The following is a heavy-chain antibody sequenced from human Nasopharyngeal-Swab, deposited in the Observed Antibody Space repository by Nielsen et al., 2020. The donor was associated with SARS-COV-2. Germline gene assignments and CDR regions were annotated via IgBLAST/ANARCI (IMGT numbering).Heavy chain of an antibody. J-gene: IGHJ4*02. V-gene: IGHV3-7*01. D-gene: IGHD1-26*01. Sequence: GESLKISCAASGFTFSSYWMSWVRQAPGKGLEWVANIEQDGSEKYYVDSVKGRFTISRDNAKNSLYLQMNSLRAEDTAVYYCARVFGWELLRDGFDYWGQGTLVTVSS. CDR1: GFTFSSYW. CDR2: IEQDGSEK. CDR3: ARVFGWELLRDGFDY.